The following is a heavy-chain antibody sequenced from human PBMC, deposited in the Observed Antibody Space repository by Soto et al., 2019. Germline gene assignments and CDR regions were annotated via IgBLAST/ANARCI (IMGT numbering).Heavy chain of an antibody. CDR2: ISDDGSNT. V-gene: IGHV3-30-3*01. CDR1: GFTFSRHT. CDR3: GRAVYYDVWSGFNTHPYYVDD. J-gene: IGHJ4*02. Sequence: QVLLVESGGGVVQPGRSLRLSCAASGFTFSRHTMHWVRQAPGKGLEWVAAISDDGSNTYYAGSVKGRLTISRANSTNTLYLQMNSLISADTAVHHCGRAVYYDVWSGFNTHPYYVDDLGQGTLVTVSS. D-gene: IGHD3-3*01.